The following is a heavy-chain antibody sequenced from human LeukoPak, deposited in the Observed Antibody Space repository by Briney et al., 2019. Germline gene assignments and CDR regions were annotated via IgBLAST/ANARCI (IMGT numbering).Heavy chain of an antibody. J-gene: IGHJ4*02. CDR3: ARDRRATVTTAAFDY. V-gene: IGHV3-21*01. CDR1: GFTFSTYN. CDR2: ISTSSTYI. Sequence: PGGSLRLSCAASGFTFSTYNMNWVRQAPGKGLEWVSSISTSSTYIYYADSVKGRFTISRDNAENSLYLQMNSLRVEDTAIYYCARDRRATVTTAAFDYWGQGTLVTVSS. D-gene: IGHD4-17*01.